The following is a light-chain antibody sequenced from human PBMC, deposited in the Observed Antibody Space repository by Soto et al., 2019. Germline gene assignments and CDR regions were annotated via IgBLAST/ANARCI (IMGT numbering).Light chain of an antibody. CDR1: SSDVGCYNY. CDR2: DVS. Sequence: QSALTQPASVSGSPGQSITISCTGTSSDVGCYNYVSWYQQRPGKAPKLLIYDVSHRPSGVSNRFSGSKSGNTASLTISGLQAEDEADYYCSSYTSSSTLFGGGTQLTVL. CDR3: SSYTSSSTL. V-gene: IGLV2-14*01. J-gene: IGLJ2*01.